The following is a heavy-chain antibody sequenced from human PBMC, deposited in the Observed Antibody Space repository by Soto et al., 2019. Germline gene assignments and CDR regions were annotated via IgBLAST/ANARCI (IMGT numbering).Heavy chain of an antibody. CDR3: ATGANFYYDTSRY. D-gene: IGHD3-22*01. V-gene: IGHV3-30*19. CDR2: IWDDGRRK. Sequence: LRLSGAASGFTFSLYGMHWVRQAPGKGLEWVAAIWDDGRRKDYADSVKGRFTISRDTSKSTLYLQMTSLRPDDTAVYYCATGANFYYDTSRYWGQGTLVTVSS. CDR1: GFTFSLYG. J-gene: IGHJ4*02.